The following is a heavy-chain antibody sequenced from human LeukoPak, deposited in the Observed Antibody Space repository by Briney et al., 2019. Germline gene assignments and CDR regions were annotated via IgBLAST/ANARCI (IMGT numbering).Heavy chain of an antibody. D-gene: IGHD6-13*01. CDR3: AKVPYSSSWNFDY. V-gene: IGHV4-30-4*01. J-gene: IGHJ4*02. Sequence: SQTLSLTCTVSGGSISSGDYYWSWIRQTPGKGLEWIGYISYSGSPYYNPSLKSRLTISVDTSKNQFSLRLSSVTAADTAMYYCAKVPYSSSWNFDYWGQGTLVTVSS. CDR2: ISYSGSP. CDR1: GGSISSGDYY.